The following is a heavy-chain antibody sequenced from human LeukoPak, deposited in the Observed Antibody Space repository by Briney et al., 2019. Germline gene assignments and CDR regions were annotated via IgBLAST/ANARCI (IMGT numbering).Heavy chain of an antibody. Sequence: PSETLSLTCTVSGFSISSNSYYWGWLRQPPGKGLEGFVSIYYSDSTYDDPSLNRLTTTTVNTTNNHFSLKQSSVTAADTAVYYCARHRYYYRSGSYYGATYYMDVWGKGTTVTISS. D-gene: IGHD3-10*01. V-gene: IGHV4-39*01. CDR1: GFSISSNSYY. CDR2: IYYSDST. J-gene: IGHJ6*03. CDR3: ARHRYYYRSGSYYGATYYMDV.